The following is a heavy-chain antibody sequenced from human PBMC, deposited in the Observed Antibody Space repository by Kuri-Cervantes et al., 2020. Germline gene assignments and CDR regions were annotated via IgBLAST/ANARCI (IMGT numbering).Heavy chain of an antibody. J-gene: IGHJ6*02. CDR2: ISYDGSNK. Sequence: GGSLRLSCAASGFTVSSNYMSWVRQAPGKGLEWVAGISYDGSNKYYADSVKGRFTISRDNSKNTLYLQMNSLRAEDTAVYYCAKEVGESSSWYQVGSWYYYYYGMDVWGQGTMVTVSS. CDR3: AKEVGESSSWYQVGSWYYYYYGMDV. CDR1: GFTVSSNY. V-gene: IGHV3-30*18. D-gene: IGHD6-13*01.